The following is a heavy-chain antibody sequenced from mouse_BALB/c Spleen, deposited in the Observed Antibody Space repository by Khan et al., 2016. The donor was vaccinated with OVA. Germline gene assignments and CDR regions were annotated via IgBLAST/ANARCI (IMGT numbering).Heavy chain of an antibody. Sequence: EVQLVESGGGLVRPGGSLKLSCAASGFSFSSYSMPWVRQTPEKRLEWVATISSGGSYTYYPDSVKGRFTISRDKAKNTLYLQMRRLKSGDTAMYYVTRHRGYYGSNPYFDYWGQGTTLTVSS. J-gene: IGHJ2*01. CDR3: TRHRGYYGSNPYFDY. V-gene: IGHV5-6-4*01. CDR1: GFSFSSYS. D-gene: IGHD1-1*01. CDR2: ISSGGSYT.